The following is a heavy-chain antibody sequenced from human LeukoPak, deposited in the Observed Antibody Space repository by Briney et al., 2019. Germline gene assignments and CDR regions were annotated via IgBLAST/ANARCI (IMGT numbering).Heavy chain of an antibody. CDR3: ASHIAASGFPFDY. V-gene: IGHV3-30-3*01. CDR2: ISYDGSSK. CDR1: GFTFSTYA. D-gene: IGHD6-13*01. J-gene: IGHJ4*02. Sequence: GGSLRLSCAASGFTFSTYAMHWVRQAPGKGLEWVAVISYDGSSKYYADSVKGQFTISRDNSKNTLYLQMNSLTAEDTAVYYCASHIAASGFPFDYWGQGTLVTVSS.